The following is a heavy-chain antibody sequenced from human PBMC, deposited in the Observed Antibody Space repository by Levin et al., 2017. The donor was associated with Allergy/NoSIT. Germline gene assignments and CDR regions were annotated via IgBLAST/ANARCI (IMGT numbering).Heavy chain of an antibody. J-gene: IGHJ4*02. CDR3: ARGGQPNYDYNWGSYRDEYFDY. CDR2: IRNKAHGGTT. CDR1: GFTFGDYA. V-gene: IGHV3-49*04. Sequence: SCTGSGFTFGDYAMSWVRQAPGKGLEWVGFIRNKAHGGTTEYAASVKGRLTISRDDSKSIAYLQMNSLKTEDTAVYFCARGGQPNYDYNWGSYRDEYFDYWGQGTLVTVSS. D-gene: IGHD3-16*02.